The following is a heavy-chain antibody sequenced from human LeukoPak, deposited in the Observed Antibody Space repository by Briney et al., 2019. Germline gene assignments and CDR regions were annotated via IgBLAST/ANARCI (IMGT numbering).Heavy chain of an antibody. V-gene: IGHV3-30*18. Sequence: GRSLRLSCAASGFTFSSYGMHWVRQAPGKGLEWVAIISYDGSNKYYADSVKGRFTISRDNSKNTLYLQMNSLGAEDTAVYYCAKNKLLQLEYYFDFWGQGTLVTVSS. D-gene: IGHD1-1*01. J-gene: IGHJ4*02. CDR2: ISYDGSNK. CDR3: AKNKLLQLEYYFDF. CDR1: GFTFSSYG.